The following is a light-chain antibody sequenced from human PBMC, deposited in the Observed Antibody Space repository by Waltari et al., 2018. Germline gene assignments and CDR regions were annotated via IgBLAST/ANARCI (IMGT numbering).Light chain of an antibody. V-gene: IGLV1-40*01. Sequence: QSVLTQPPSVSGAPGPRVTISCTGSGSNIGAGYDVPWYQQLPRAAPKLLIYGSTSRPLGVPDRFFGSTSGTSASLAITGLQAEDEADYYCQSYDTSLRVVFGGGTKLTVL. CDR2: GST. CDR3: QSYDTSLRVV. CDR1: GSNIGAGYD. J-gene: IGLJ2*01.